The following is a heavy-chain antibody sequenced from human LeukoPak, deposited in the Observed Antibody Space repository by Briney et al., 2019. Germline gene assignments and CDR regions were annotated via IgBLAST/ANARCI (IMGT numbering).Heavy chain of an antibody. J-gene: IGHJ2*01. D-gene: IGHD3-10*01. V-gene: IGHV3-23*01. CDR3: AKVQYYGSGSYYTERWGWYFDL. CDR2: ISGSGGST. Sequence: GGSLRLSCAASGFTFSSYAMSWVRQAPGKGLEWVSAISGSGGSTYYADSVKGRFTISRDNSKNTLYLQMNSLRAEDTAVYYCAKVQYYGSGSYYTERWGWYFDLWGRGTLVTVSS. CDR1: GFTFSSYA.